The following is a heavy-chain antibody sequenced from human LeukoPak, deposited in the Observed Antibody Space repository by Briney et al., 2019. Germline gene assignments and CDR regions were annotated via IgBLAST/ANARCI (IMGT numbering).Heavy chain of an antibody. D-gene: IGHD2-2*01. CDR1: GRSIVTPG. V-gene: IGHV4-59*11. J-gene: IGHJ3*02. Sequence: PSQTLSLTCTVSGRSIVTPGGTWTRPTPGKGLEWNGYVYDIGSTKYNPSLKSRVTISVDTSKNQFSLKLSSVTAADTAVYYCARDGGRTSWAFDIWGQGTMVTVSS. CDR2: VYDIGST. CDR3: ARDGGRTSWAFDI.